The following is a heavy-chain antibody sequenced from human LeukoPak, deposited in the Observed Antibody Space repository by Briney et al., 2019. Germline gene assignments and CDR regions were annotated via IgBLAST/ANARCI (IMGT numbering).Heavy chain of an antibody. CDR2: INHSGNT. V-gene: IGHV4-34*01. Sequence: SETLSLTCAVYGGSFSGYYWSWIRQPPGKGLEWIGEINHSGNTNSNPSLKSRVTMSVDTSKNQFSLKLSSVTAADTAVYYCARENTVVGTMIVDAFDIWGQGTMVTVSS. J-gene: IGHJ3*02. D-gene: IGHD3-22*01. CDR1: GGSFSGYY. CDR3: ARENTVVGTMIVDAFDI.